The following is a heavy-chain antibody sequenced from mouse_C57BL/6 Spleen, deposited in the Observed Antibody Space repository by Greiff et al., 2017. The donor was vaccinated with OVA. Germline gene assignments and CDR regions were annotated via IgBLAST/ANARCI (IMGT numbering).Heavy chain of an antibody. D-gene: IGHD3-1*01. J-gene: IGHJ1*02. V-gene: IGHV5-17*01. Sequence: EVKLMESGGCLVKPGGSLKLPCAASGYTFRDYGMHWVRQAPEKGLEWVAYISSGSSTIYYADTVKGRFTISRDNAKNTLFLQMTSLRSEDTAMYYCASPLTGTSSWHTHVWSTGSPVSVSS. CDR1: GYTFRDYG. CDR3: ASPLTGTSSWHTHV. CDR2: ISSGSSTI.